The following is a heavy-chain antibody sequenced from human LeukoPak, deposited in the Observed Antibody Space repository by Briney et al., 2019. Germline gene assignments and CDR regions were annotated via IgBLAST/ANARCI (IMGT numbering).Heavy chain of an antibody. J-gene: IGHJ4*02. CDR1: GYTFTSYG. CDR2: INPNSGGT. CDR3: AREGIAAAGTDFDY. D-gene: IGHD6-13*01. Sequence: ASVKVSCKASGYTFTSYGISWVRQAPGQGLEWMGWINPNSGGTNYAQKFQGRVTMTRDTSISTAYMELSRLRSDDTAVYYCAREGIAAAGTDFDYWGQGTLVTVSS. V-gene: IGHV1-2*02.